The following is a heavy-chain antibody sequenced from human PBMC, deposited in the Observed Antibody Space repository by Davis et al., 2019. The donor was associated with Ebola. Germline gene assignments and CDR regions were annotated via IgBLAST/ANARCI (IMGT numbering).Heavy chain of an antibody. CDR1: GFTFSDYY. D-gene: IGHD5-12*01. Sequence: GESLKISCAASGFTFSDYYMSWIRQAPGKGLEWVSYISSSGSTIYYADSVKGRFTISRDNAKNSLYLQMNSLRAEDTAVYYCARGIVATISDYWGQGTLVTVSS. J-gene: IGHJ4*02. CDR2: ISSSGSTI. V-gene: IGHV3-11*01. CDR3: ARGIVATISDY.